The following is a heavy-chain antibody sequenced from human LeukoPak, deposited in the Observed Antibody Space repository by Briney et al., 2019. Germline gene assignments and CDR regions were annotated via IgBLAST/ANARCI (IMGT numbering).Heavy chain of an antibody. CDR1: GFTFSSYE. J-gene: IGHJ5*02. CDR2: ISSSGSTI. V-gene: IGHV3-48*03. CDR3: ARDPSKDVYNHGWFDP. D-gene: IGHD5-24*01. Sequence: GGSLRLSCAASGFTFSSYEMNWVRQAPGKGLEWVSYISSSGSTIYYADSVKGRFTISRDNAKNSLYLQMNSLRAEDTAVYYCARDPSKDVYNHGWFDPWGQGTLVTVSS.